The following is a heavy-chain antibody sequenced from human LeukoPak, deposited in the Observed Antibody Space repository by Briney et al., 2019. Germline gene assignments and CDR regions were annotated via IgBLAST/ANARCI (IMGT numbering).Heavy chain of an antibody. CDR2: LYSGGKT. J-gene: IGHJ4*02. Sequence: PGGSLRLSCAASGFTVSSNYMSSVRQAPGKGLEWVSVLYSGGKTYYADSAKGRFTISRDSSTNTLYLQMESLRPEDTAVYYCAREVGAATTYFDYWGQGTLVIVSS. CDR3: AREVGAATTYFDY. D-gene: IGHD1-1*01. V-gene: IGHV3-53*01. CDR1: GFTVSSNY.